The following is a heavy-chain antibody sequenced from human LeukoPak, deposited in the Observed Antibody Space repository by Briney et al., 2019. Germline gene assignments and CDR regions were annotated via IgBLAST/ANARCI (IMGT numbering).Heavy chain of an antibody. J-gene: IGHJ4*02. CDR2: ISGYSGNT. Sequence: ASVKVSCKASGYTFTNYGIIWVRQAPGQGLEWMGWISGYSGNTNYAQKFQGRVTMTKDTSTNTVYMDLRSLRSDDTAVYYCARVLPYSSGWGVDYWGQGTLVTVSS. CDR3: ARVLPYSSGWGVDY. CDR1: GYTFTNYG. D-gene: IGHD6-19*01. V-gene: IGHV1-18*01.